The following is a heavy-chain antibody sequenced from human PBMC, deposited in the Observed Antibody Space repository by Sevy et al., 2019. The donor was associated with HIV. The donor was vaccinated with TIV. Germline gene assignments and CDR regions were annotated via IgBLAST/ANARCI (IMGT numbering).Heavy chain of an antibody. D-gene: IGHD2-15*01. CDR1: GYSFTSYW. CDR2: IDPSDSYT. Sequence: GESLKISCKGSGYSFTSYWISWVRQMPGKGLEWMGRIDPSDSYTNYSPSFQGHVPISADKSISTAYLQWSSLKASDTAMYYCARCGTVVTPRYYYMDVWGKGTTVTVSS. V-gene: IGHV5-10-1*01. CDR3: ARCGTVVTPRYYYMDV. J-gene: IGHJ6*03.